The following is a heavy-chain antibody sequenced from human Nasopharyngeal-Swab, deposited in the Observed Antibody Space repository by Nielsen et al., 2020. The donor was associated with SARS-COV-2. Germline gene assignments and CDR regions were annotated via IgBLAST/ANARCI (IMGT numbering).Heavy chain of an antibody. CDR3: ARRGENYGDYGGDWFDP. J-gene: IGHJ5*02. CDR2: IYPGDSDT. Sequence: GESLKISCKGSGYSFTSYWIGWVRQMPGKGLEWMGIIYPGDSDTGYSPSFQGQVTISADKSISTAYLQWSSLKASDTAMYYCARRGENYGDYGGDWFDPWGQGTLVTVSS. D-gene: IGHD4-17*01. V-gene: IGHV5-51*01. CDR1: GYSFTSYW.